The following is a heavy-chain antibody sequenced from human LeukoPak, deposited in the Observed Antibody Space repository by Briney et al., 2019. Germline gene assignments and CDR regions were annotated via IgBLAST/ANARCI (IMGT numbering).Heavy chain of an antibody. V-gene: IGHV3-53*01. CDR3: ARGPSYYDFWSGLRGRIYYYYYMDV. D-gene: IGHD3-3*01. CDR1: GFTVSSNY. J-gene: IGHJ6*03. Sequence: PGGSLRLSCAASGFTVSSNYMSWVRQAPGKGLEWVSVIYSGGSTYYADSVKGRFTISRDNSKNTLYLQMNSLRAEDTAVYYCARGPSYYDFWSGLRGRIYYYYYMDVWGKGTTVTVSS. CDR2: IYSGGST.